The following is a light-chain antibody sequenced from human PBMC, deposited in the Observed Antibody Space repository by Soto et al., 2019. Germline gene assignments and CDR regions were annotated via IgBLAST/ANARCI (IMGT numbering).Light chain of an antibody. CDR2: EVS. J-gene: IGLJ1*01. Sequence: QSALTQPASVSGSPGQSVTISCTGTSSDVGGYNYVSWYRQHPGKASKLMIYEVSNRPSGVSNRFSGSKSGNTASLTISGLQAEDEADYYCSSYTSSSIDYVFGTGTKVTVL. CDR3: SSYTSSSIDYV. CDR1: SSDVGGYNY. V-gene: IGLV2-14*01.